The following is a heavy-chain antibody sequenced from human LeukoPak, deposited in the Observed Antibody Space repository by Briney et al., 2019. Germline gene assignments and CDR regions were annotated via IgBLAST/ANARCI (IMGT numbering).Heavy chain of an antibody. CDR3: VKGSNLESN. Sequence: AGGSLRLPCAASGFTFSKFAMHWVRQAPGRGLEWVAVIWFDGSDKYYRDSVKGRFTISRDNSKNTLYLQMNSLRVDDTAVYYCVKGSNLESNWGQGTLVTVSS. D-gene: IGHD3-3*01. CDR2: IWFDGSDK. J-gene: IGHJ4*02. CDR1: GFTFSKFA. V-gene: IGHV3-33*06.